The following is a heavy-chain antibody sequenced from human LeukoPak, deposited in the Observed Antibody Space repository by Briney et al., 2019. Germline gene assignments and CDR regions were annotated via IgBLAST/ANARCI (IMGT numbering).Heavy chain of an antibody. CDR3: ARRIQGMAPYYFDY. Sequence: GGSLRLSCTASGFTFTSYWMHWVRQAPGKGLVWVSRINSDGGSTSYADSVKGRFTISRDNAKNTLYLQMNSLRAEDTAVYYCARRIQGMAPYYFDYWGQGTLVTVSS. D-gene: IGHD5-24*01. CDR1: GFTFTSYW. J-gene: IGHJ4*02. V-gene: IGHV3-74*01. CDR2: INSDGGST.